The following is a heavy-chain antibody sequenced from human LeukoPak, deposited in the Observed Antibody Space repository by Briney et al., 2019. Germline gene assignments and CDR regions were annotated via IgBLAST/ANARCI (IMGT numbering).Heavy chain of an antibody. CDR2: ISYSGRT. Sequence: PSETLSLTCTVSGGSISSSSYYWGWIRQPPGKGLEWIGSISYSGRTYYSPSLKSRVTISVDTSKNQFTLKLSSVTAADTAVYYCARRPVDTTMAPGRPIDYWGQGTLVTVSS. V-gene: IGHV4-39*01. J-gene: IGHJ4*02. CDR1: GGSISSSSYY. D-gene: IGHD5-18*01. CDR3: ARRPVDTTMAPGRPIDY.